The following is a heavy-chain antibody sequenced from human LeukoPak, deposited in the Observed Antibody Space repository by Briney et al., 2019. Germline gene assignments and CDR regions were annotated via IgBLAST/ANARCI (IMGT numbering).Heavy chain of an antibody. CDR2: IYTSGST. D-gene: IGHD3-9*01. J-gene: IGHJ4*02. CDR1: GGSISSYY. CDR3: ANLSGEATDS. Sequence: SETLSLTCTVSGGSISSYYWSWIRQPAGKGLEWIGRIYTSGSTYYNPSLKSRVTISVGRSKSQFSLKVTSVTAADTAVYYCANLSGEATDSWGQGTLVTVSS. V-gene: IGHV4-4*07.